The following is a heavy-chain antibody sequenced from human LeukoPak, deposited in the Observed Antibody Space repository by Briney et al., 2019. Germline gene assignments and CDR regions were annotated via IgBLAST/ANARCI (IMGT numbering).Heavy chain of an antibody. V-gene: IGHV4-31*03. CDR2: IYYSGST. Sequence: SQTLSLTCTVSGGSISSGGYYWSWIRQHPGKGLEWIGYIYYSGSTYYNPSLKSRVTISVDTSKNQFSLKLSSVTAADTAVYYCARHSSSSYYYYYMDVWGKGTTVTVSS. J-gene: IGHJ6*03. CDR1: GGSISSGGYY. D-gene: IGHD6-6*01. CDR3: ARHSSSSYYYYYMDV.